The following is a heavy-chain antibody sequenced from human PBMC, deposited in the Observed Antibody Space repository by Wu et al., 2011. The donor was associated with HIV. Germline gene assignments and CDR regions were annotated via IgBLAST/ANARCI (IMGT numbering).Heavy chain of an antibody. D-gene: IGHD2-21*01. CDR1: GGGFSTYG. Sequence: QVQLVQSGAEVKEPGSSVKVSCKTSGGGFSTYGVSWVRQAPGQGLEWMGGIIPILGTVKYAQKFQGRVTITADKSTSTAYMELSSLRSEDTAIYYCARDLGGDEDYWGQGTLVTVSS. J-gene: IGHJ4*02. CDR2: IIPILGTV. V-gene: IGHV1-69*14. CDR3: ARDLGGDEDY.